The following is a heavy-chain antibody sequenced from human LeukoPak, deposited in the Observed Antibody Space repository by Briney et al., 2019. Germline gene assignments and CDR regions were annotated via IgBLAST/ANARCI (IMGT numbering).Heavy chain of an antibody. V-gene: IGHV3-48*02. J-gene: IGHJ4*02. D-gene: IGHD3-9*01. CDR1: GFSFTDYP. CDR2: IRTTAEGAKYA. Sequence: GGSLRLSCATSGFSFTDYPMNWVRQAPGKGLEWISNIRTTAEGAKYAYYADSVKGRVTISRDDGKNTLSLHMNSLRDDDTAVYYCAADQRYAFDYWGQGILVTVFS. CDR3: AADQRYAFDY.